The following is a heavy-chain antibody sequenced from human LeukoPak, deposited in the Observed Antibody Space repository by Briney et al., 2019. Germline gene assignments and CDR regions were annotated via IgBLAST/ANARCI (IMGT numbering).Heavy chain of an antibody. CDR3: AKHHCSSTSCYRVFDF. Sequence: GGSLRLSCAASGFTVSSNYMSWVRQAPGKGLEWVSGISGSGDNTYYADSVKGRFTISRDNSKKTLYLHLNSLRVEDAAVYYCAKHHCSSTSCYRVFDFWGQGTLVTVSS. CDR2: ISGSGDNT. J-gene: IGHJ4*02. V-gene: IGHV3-23*01. D-gene: IGHD2-2*02. CDR1: GFTVSSNY.